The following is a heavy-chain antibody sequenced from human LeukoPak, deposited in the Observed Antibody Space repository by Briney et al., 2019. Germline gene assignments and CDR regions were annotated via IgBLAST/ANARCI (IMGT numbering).Heavy chain of an antibody. CDR3: AKEAGNSGWYVDF. D-gene: IGHD6-19*01. Sequence: GGSLRLSCAASGFTFSSFAMSWVRQAPGKGLEWVSLISGSGGTTYYADSVKGRFTISRDTSKNSLSLQMNNLRADDTAVYYCAKEAGNSGWYVDFWGQGTLVTVSS. V-gene: IGHV3-23*01. CDR2: ISGSGGTT. J-gene: IGHJ4*02. CDR1: GFTFSSFA.